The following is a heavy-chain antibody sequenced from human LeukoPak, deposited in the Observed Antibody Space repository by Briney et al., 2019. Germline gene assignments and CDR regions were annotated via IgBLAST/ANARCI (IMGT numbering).Heavy chain of an antibody. CDR2: MNPNSGNT. D-gene: IGHD1-1*01. J-gene: IGHJ4*02. V-gene: IGHV1-8*01. CDR1: GYTFTSYN. Sequence: ASVKVSCKASGYTFTSYNINWVRQATGQGLEWMGWMNPNSGNTGYAQKFQSRVTMTRNTSISTAYMELSSLRSEDTAVYYCAIVNWNYKGRRGYYVNDDYWGQGTLVTVSS. CDR3: AIVNWNYKGRRGYYVNDDY.